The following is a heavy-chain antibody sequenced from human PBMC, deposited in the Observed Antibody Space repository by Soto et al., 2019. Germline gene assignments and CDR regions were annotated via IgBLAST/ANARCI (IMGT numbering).Heavy chain of an antibody. D-gene: IGHD2-2*01. J-gene: IGHJ4*02. CDR1: GFSFTNAW. Sequence: EVQLVESGGGLVKPGGSLRLSCAASGFSFTNAWMSWVRQAPGKGLEWVGRIKSEADGGTTDDAAPATGRFTISRDDSKNMLYLKMNSLTTEDTAVYYCCTDSTKSPVDHWGQGTLVTVSS. CDR3: CTDSTKSPVDH. CDR2: IKSEADGGTT. V-gene: IGHV3-15*01.